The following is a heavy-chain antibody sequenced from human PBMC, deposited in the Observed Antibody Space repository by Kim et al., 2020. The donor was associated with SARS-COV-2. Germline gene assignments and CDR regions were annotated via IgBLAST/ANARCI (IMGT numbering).Heavy chain of an antibody. CDR1: GFTVSSNY. CDR2: IYSGGST. Sequence: GGSLRLSCAASGFTVSSNYVTWVRQAPGKGLEWVSVIYSGGSTYYADSVKGRFTISRDNSKNTLYLQMNSLRAEDTAVYYCARDRRVITGGAENDYWGLGTLVTVSS. D-gene: IGHD2-21*01. CDR3: ARDRRVITGGAENDY. J-gene: IGHJ4*02. V-gene: IGHV3-66*01.